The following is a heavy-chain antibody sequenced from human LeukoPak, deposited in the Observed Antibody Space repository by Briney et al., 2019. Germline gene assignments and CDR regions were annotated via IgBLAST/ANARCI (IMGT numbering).Heavy chain of an antibody. Sequence: GGSLRLSCAASGFTFNTYAMHCVRQAPGNGLEWVAIIWYDGSDKYYADSVRGRFAISRDNSKNTLYLQMNSLRAEDTAVYYCGRVGCTGGNCKPYAYYATDVWGQGTTVTVSS. V-gene: IGHV3-33*01. CDR3: GRVGCTGGNCKPYAYYATDV. CDR1: GFTFNTYA. D-gene: IGHD2-15*01. J-gene: IGHJ6*02. CDR2: IWYDGSDK.